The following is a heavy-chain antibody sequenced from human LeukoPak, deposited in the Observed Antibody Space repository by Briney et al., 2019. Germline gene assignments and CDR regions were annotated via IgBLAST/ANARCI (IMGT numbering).Heavy chain of an antibody. CDR1: GGSISSYY. CDR2: IYYSGST. J-gene: IGHJ3*02. CDR3: ARGSRLIKAFDI. V-gene: IGHV4-59*01. D-gene: IGHD3-10*01. Sequence: KPSETLSLTCTVSGGSISSYYWSWIRQPPGKGLEWIGYIYYSGSTNYNPSLKSRVTISVDTSKNQFSLKLSSVTAADTAVYYCARGSRLIKAFDIWGQGTMVTVSS.